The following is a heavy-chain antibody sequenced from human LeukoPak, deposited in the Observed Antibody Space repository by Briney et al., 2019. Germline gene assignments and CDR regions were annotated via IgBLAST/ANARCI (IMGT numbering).Heavy chain of an antibody. CDR2: IPYDGSNK. CDR3: AKSSTYYYDNSGHIDI. J-gene: IGHJ3*02. V-gene: IGHV3-30*02. D-gene: IGHD3-22*01. CDR1: GFTFSSYG. Sequence: PGGSLRLSCAASGFTFSSYGMHWVRQAPGKGLEWVTFIPYDGSNKYYADSVKGRFTISRDNSKNTLYLQMNSLRAEDTAVYYCAKSSTYYYDNSGHIDIWGQGTMVTVSS.